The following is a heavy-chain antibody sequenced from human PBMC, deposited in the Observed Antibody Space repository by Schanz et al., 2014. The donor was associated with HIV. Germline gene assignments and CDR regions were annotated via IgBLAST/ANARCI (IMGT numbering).Heavy chain of an antibody. CDR3: ARGSGLDY. CDR2: IYYSGVT. Sequence: QVQLQQWGAGLLKPSETLSLTCAVSGGSITSGGHYWSWIRQHPGKGLEWLGYIYYSGVTYYNPSLRSRITMSIDTSKNQFSLKLSFVTAADTGVYYCARGSGLDYWGQGTQVTVSS. V-gene: IGHV4-31*11. J-gene: IGHJ4*02. D-gene: IGHD1-1*01. CDR1: GGSITSGGHY.